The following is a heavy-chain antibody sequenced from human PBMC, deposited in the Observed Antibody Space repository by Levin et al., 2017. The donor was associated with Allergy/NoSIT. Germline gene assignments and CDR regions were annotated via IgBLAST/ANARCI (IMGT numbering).Heavy chain of an antibody. Sequence: GESLKISCAASGFTFSSYGMHWVRQAPFKGLEWVAVISYDGSNKYYADSVKGRFTISRDNSKNTLYLQMNSLRAEDTALYYCAAGGCSRTSCPLDSWGQGTLVTVSS. CDR1: GFTFSSYG. D-gene: IGHD2-2*01. CDR2: ISYDGSNK. V-gene: IGHV3-30*03. J-gene: IGHJ4*02. CDR3: AAGGCSRTSCPLDS.